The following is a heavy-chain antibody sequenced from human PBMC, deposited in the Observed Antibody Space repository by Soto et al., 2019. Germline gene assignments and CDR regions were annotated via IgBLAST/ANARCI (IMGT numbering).Heavy chain of an antibody. CDR3: ARSVAATSDAFDI. CDR2: ISSSSSTI. V-gene: IGHV3-48*01. D-gene: IGHD2-15*01. CDR1: GFTFSSYS. J-gene: IGHJ3*02. Sequence: PGGSLRLSCAASGFTFSSYSMNWVRQAPGKGLEWVSYISSSSSTIYYADSVKGRFTISRDNAKNSLYLQMNSLRAEDTAVYYCARSVAATSDAFDIWGQGTMVTVS.